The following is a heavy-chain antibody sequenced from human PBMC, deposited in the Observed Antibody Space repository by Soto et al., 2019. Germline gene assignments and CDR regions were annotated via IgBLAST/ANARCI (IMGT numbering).Heavy chain of an antibody. Sequence: ASVKVSCKASGYTFSTADINWVRQATGQGLEWMGWMSPNSGNTHSVEKFQGRVTMTRDTSISTAYLELSSLRSEDTAVYYCAIAIWYDSTTYAYYIKSWGQGTLVTVSS. D-gene: IGHD3-16*01. J-gene: IGHJ5*02. CDR2: MSPNSGNT. CDR1: GYTFSTAD. V-gene: IGHV1-8*01. CDR3: AIAIWYDSTTYAYYIKS.